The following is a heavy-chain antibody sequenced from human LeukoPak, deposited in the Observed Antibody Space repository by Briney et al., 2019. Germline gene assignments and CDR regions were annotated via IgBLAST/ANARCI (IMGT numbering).Heavy chain of an antibody. CDR2: INSDGSST. CDR3: AKPRQQLVRYGLDV. CDR1: GFTFSSYW. J-gene: IGHJ6*02. Sequence: GGSLRLSCAASGFTFSSYWMHWVRQAPGKGLVWVSRINSDGSSTSYADSVKGRFTISRDNAKNTLYLQMNSLRAEDTAVYYCAKPRQQLVRYGLDVWGQGTTVIVSS. V-gene: IGHV3-74*01. D-gene: IGHD6-6*01.